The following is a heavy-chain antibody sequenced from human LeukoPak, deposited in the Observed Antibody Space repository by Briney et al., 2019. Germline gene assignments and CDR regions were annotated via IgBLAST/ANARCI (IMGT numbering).Heavy chain of an antibody. D-gene: IGHD3-16*02. CDR1: GFTFGSYT. V-gene: IGHV3-23*01. J-gene: IGHJ4*02. Sequence: GSLRLSCAASGFTFGSYTMSWVRQAPGEGLEWVSGISGSGGRTYYAESVKGRFTISRDNTQNTLYLQMNSLRAEDTAVYYCAKDPRDFGGVWGTYRLYYFDYWGQGTLVTVSS. CDR3: AKDPRDFGGVWGTYRLYYFDY. CDR2: ISGSGGRT.